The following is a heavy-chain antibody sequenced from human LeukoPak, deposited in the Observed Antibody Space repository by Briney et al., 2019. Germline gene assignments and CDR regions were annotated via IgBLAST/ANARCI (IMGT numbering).Heavy chain of an antibody. CDR1: GFTFSSYS. CDR2: ISSSSSYI. V-gene: IGHV3-21*01. D-gene: IGHD3-10*01. CDR3: ARMERFGELSPSSLDY. Sequence: GGSLRLSCAASGFTFSSYSMNWVRQAPGKGLEWVSSISSSSSYIYYADSVKGRFTISGDNAKNSLYLQMNSLRAEDTAVYYCARMERFGELSPSSLDYWGQGTLVTVSS. J-gene: IGHJ4*02.